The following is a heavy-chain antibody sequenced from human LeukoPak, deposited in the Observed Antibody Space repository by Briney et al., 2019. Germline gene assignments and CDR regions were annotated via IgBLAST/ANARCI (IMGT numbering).Heavy chain of an antibody. Sequence: GGSLRLSCAGSGFTFSSYEMNWVRQAPGKGLEWISSISSAGAIYYADSVNGRSTISRDNSKNMLYLQMNSLRVEDTAVYYCAKDVAPDSGWDLDYWGQGTLVTVSS. J-gene: IGHJ4*02. CDR2: ISSAGAI. CDR1: GFTFSSYE. D-gene: IGHD6-19*01. CDR3: AKDVAPDSGWDLDY. V-gene: IGHV3-48*03.